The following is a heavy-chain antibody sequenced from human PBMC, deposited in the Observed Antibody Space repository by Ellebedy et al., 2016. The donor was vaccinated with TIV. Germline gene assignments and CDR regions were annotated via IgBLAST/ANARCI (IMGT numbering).Heavy chain of an antibody. CDR3: ARGDFGSGSEPFDY. J-gene: IGHJ4*02. CDR1: GYTFTRYG. D-gene: IGHD3-10*01. V-gene: IGHV1-18*04. CDR2: ISAYNGNT. Sequence: AASVKVSCNASGYTFTRYGISWVRQAPGQGLEWLGWISAYNGNTNYAQKLQGRVTMSTDTSTSTAYMDPRSLISDDTAVYYCARGDFGSGSEPFDYWGQGTLVTVSS.